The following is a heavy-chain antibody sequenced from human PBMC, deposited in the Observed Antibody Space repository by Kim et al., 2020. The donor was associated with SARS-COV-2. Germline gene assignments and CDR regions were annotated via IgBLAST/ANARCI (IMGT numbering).Heavy chain of an antibody. CDR3: ARDRDSGSYTGYYYYGMDV. CDR1: GFTFSSYS. D-gene: IGHD1-26*01. V-gene: IGHV3-21*01. Sequence: GGSLRLSCAASGFTFSSYSMNWVRQAPGKGLEWVSSISSSSSYIYYADSVKGRFTISRDNAKNSLYLQMNSLRAEDTAVYYCARDRDSGSYTGYYYYGMDVWGQGTTVTVSS. J-gene: IGHJ6*02. CDR2: ISSSSSYI.